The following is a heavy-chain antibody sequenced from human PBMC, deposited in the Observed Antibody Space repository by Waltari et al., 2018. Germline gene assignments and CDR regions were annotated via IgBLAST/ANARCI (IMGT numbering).Heavy chain of an antibody. CDR2: IKHSGSR. J-gene: IGHJ4*02. CDR3: ARGRSRGVSGWSREREFDY. D-gene: IGHD6-19*01. Sequence: QVQLQQWGAGLLKPSETLSLTCAVYGGSFSVYYWSWIRQPPGKGLEWLGEIKHSGSRNYTPALKRRVTRSVDTCKNQFSLKLSSVTAADPAVYYCARGRSRGVSGWSREREFDYWGQGTLVTVSS. CDR1: GGSFSVYY. V-gene: IGHV4-34*01.